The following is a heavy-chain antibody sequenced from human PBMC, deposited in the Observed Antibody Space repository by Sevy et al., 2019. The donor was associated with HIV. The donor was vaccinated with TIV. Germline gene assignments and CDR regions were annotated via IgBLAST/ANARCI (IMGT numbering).Heavy chain of an antibody. CDR1: GFTFTSSA. CDR2: IVVGSGNT. Sequence: ASVKVSCKASGFTFTSSAVQWVRQARGQRLEWIGWIVVGSGNTNYAQKFQERVTITRDMSTSTAYMELSSLRSEDTAVYYCAADRDDFWSGYYIGYYYGMDVWGQRTTVTVSS. D-gene: IGHD3-3*01. CDR3: AADRDDFWSGYYIGYYYGMDV. V-gene: IGHV1-58*01. J-gene: IGHJ6*02.